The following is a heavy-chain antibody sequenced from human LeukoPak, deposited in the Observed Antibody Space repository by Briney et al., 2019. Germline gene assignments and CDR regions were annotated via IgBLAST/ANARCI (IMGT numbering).Heavy chain of an antibody. CDR3: ARVLRQWLVQVAFDI. Sequence: SETLSLTCTVSGGSISSYYWSWIRQPPGKGLEWIGYIYYSGSTNYNPSLKSRVTISVDTSKNQFSLKLSSVTAADTAVYYCARVLRQWLVQVAFDIWGQGIMVTVSS. CDR1: GGSISSYY. J-gene: IGHJ3*02. D-gene: IGHD6-19*01. CDR2: IYYSGST. V-gene: IGHV4-59*01.